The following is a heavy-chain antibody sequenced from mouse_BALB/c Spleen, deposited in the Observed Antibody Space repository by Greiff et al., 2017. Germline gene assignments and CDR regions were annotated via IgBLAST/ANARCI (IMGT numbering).Heavy chain of an antibody. CDR1: GYTFTSYW. J-gene: IGHJ4*01. V-gene: IGHV1-87*01. Sequence: VQLQQSGAELARPGASVKLSCKASGYTFTSYWMQWVKQRPGQGLEWIGAIYPGDGDTRYTQKFKGKATLTADKSSSTAYMQLSSLASEDSAVYYCARLLDAMDYWGQGTSVTVSS. CDR2: IYPGDGDT. CDR3: ARLLDAMDY. D-gene: IGHD1-1*01.